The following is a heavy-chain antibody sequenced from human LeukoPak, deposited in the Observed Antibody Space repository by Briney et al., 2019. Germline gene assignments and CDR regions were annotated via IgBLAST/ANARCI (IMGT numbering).Heavy chain of an antibody. CDR3: TRDFGGADDY. J-gene: IGHJ4*02. D-gene: IGHD3-10*01. CDR1: GFTLSNYW. Sequence: PGGSLSLSCAASGFTLSNYWMHWVRHAPGKGPVRVSRINPDGSRIDYAESVRGRFTISRDSAKNTLYLQMNSLRAEDTAVYYCTRDFGGADDYWGQGTLVTVSS. CDR2: INPDGSRI. V-gene: IGHV3-74*01.